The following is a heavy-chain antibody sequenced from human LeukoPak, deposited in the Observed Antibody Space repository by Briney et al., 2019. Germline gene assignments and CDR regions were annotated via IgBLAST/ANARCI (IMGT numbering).Heavy chain of an antibody. CDR1: GFTVSGSY. J-gene: IGHJ3*01. D-gene: IGHD1-26*01. CDR3: ARLGVDSHAFDV. V-gene: IGHV3-53*01. CDR2: LYSVGTI. Sequence: PGGSLRLSCAASGFTVSGSYMSWIRQAPGKGLEWVSILYSVGTIYYADSVKGRFTISRDNSKNTLYLQMNSLRVEDAAVYYCARLGVDSHAFDVCGQGTMDTVSS.